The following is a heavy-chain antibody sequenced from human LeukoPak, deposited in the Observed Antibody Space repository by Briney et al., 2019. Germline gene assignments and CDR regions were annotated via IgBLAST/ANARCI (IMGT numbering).Heavy chain of an antibody. D-gene: IGHD1-26*01. J-gene: IGHJ1*01. CDR3: ARDPGIVGATVQH. V-gene: IGHV1-69*13. CDR2: IIPIFGTA. Sequence: ASVKVSCKASGYTFTSYYMHWVRQAPGQGLEWMGGIIPIFGTANHAQKFQGRVTITADESTSTAYMELSSLRSEDTAVYYCARDPGIVGATVQHWGQGTQVTVSS. CDR1: GYTFTSYY.